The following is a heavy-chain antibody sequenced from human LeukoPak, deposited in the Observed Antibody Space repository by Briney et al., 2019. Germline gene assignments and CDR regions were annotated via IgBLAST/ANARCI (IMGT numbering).Heavy chain of an antibody. CDR1: GYSISSGYY. Sequence: SETLSLTCTVPGYSISSGYYWGWIRQPPGKGLEWIGSIYHSGSTYYNPSLKSRVTISVDTSKNQFSLKLSSVTAADTAVYYCARGYYDSSGYFLFDYWGQGTLVTVSS. J-gene: IGHJ4*02. CDR2: IYHSGST. D-gene: IGHD3-22*01. V-gene: IGHV4-38-2*02. CDR3: ARGYYDSSGYFLFDY.